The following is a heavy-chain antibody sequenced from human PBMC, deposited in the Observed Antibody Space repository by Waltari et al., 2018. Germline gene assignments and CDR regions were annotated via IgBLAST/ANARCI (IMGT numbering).Heavy chain of an antibody. D-gene: IGHD5-12*01. CDR3: AKDLWLPHDY. V-gene: IGHV3-23*01. CDR2: ISNSCGTT. Sequence: EVQLLESGGGLVQPGGSLRLSCAASGFTFSSYAMGWVRQAPGEGLGWVSEISNSCGTTYYAGSVKGRFTISRDNSKNTMYLQMNSLRVEDTAVYYCAKDLWLPHDYWGQGTLVTVSS. J-gene: IGHJ4*02. CDR1: GFTFSSYA.